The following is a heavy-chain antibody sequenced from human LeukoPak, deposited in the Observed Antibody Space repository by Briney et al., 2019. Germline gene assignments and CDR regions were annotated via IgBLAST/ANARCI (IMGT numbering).Heavy chain of an antibody. CDR3: ARDVGTIFGVVTPYYYYYGMDV. V-gene: IGHV3-21*01. CDR2: ISISSSYI. Sequence: GGSLRLSCAASGFTFSSYSMNWVRQAPGKGLEWVPSISISSSYIYYADSVKGRFTISRDNAKNSLYLQMNSLRAEDTAVYYCARDVGTIFGVVTPYYYYYGMDVWGQGTTVTVSS. CDR1: GFTFSSYS. D-gene: IGHD3-3*01. J-gene: IGHJ6*02.